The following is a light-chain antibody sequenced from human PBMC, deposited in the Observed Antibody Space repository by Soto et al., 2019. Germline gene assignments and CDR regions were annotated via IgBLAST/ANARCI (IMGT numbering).Light chain of an antibody. Sequence: QSVLIQPPSASGAPGQRVTISCSGSNIGNKGVNWYRQLPGTAPNLLIYVNNQRPSGVPDRFSGSKSGTSASLAISGLQSEDEADYYCAAWDDSLNGLVFGGGTKVTVL. J-gene: IGLJ2*01. CDR2: VNN. V-gene: IGLV1-44*01. CDR1: SNIGNKG. CDR3: AAWDDSLNGLV.